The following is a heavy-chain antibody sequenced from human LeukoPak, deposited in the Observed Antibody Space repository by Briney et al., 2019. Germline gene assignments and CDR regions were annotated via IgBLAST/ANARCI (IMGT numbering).Heavy chain of an antibody. Sequence: GGSLRLSCAASGFTVSSNYMSWVRQAPGKGLEWVSFIYSGGSTHYADSVKGRFTISRDNSKNTLYLQLNSLRAEDTAVYYCARFEGYSSGWYVDYWGQGTLVTVSS. CDR1: GFTVSSNY. J-gene: IGHJ4*02. CDR3: ARFEGYSSGWYVDY. D-gene: IGHD6-19*01. V-gene: IGHV3-53*01. CDR2: IYSGGST.